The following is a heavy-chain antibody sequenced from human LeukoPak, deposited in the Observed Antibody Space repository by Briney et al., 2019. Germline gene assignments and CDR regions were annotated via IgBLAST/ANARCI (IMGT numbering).Heavy chain of an antibody. J-gene: IGHJ4*02. V-gene: IGHV3-48*01. D-gene: IGHD2-2*02. Sequence: GGSLRLSCAASGLTFSSYSMNWVRQAPGKGLEWVSYISSSSSTIYYADSVKGRFTISRDNAKNSLYLQMNSLRAEDTAVYYCARGLYTIDFDYWGQGTLVTVSS. CDR2: ISSSSSTI. CDR1: GLTFSSYS. CDR3: ARGLYTIDFDY.